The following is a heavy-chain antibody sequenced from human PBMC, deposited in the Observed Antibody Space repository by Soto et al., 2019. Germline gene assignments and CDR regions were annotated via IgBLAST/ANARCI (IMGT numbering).Heavy chain of an antibody. D-gene: IGHD3-3*01. CDR1: GGSISSSSYY. Sequence: QLQLQESGPGLVKPSETLSLTCTVSGGSISSSSYYWGWIRQPPGKGLEWIGSIYYGRSTYYNPSLKSRVTISVDTSKNQFSLKLSSVTAADTAVFYCARLGGYFWSGTPYPHFDYWGQGTLVTVSS. CDR3: ARLGGYFWSGTPYPHFDY. J-gene: IGHJ4*02. CDR2: IYYGRST. V-gene: IGHV4-39*01.